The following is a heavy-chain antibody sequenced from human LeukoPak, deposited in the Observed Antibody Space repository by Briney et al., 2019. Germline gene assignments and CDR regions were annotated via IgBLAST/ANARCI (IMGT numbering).Heavy chain of an antibody. V-gene: IGHV1-69*13. CDR1: GGTFSSYA. CDR3: AQTRWLQLGWYFDY. J-gene: IGHJ4*02. CDR2: IIPIFGTA. D-gene: IGHD5-24*01. Sequence: ASVKVSCKASGGTFSSYAISWVRQAPGQGLEWMGGIIPIFGTANYAQKFQGRVTITADESTSTAYMELSSLRSEDTAVYYCAQTRWLQLGWYFDYWGQGTLVTVPS.